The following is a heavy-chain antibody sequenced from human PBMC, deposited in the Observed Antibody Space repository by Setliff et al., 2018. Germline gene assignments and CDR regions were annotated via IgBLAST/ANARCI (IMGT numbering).Heavy chain of an antibody. CDR2: IYPGDSDT. V-gene: IGHV5-51*01. CDR1: GYSFTSYW. Sequence: GEYLKISCKGSGYSFTSYWIGWVRQMPGKGLEWMGIIYPGDSDTRYSPSFQGQVTISADRSTRTAYLQWSSLKASDTAFYYCARSDYGDYFAWDSYGMDVWGQGTTVTVSS. J-gene: IGHJ6*02. CDR3: ARSDYGDYFAWDSYGMDV. D-gene: IGHD4-17*01.